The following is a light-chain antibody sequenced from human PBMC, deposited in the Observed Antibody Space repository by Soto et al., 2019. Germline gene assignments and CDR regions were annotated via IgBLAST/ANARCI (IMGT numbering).Light chain of an antibody. J-gene: IGKJ1*01. CDR3: QQYYSFPWT. CDR2: VAS. CDR1: QGIDNW. Sequence: DIHMTQSPSSVSASVGDRFTISCRASQGIDNWLAWYQQKPGKAPKLLIYVASNLQSGVPSRFSGSGSGTDFTLTISSLPPEDFETYYCQQYYSFPWTFGQGTKVDIK. V-gene: IGKV1-12*01.